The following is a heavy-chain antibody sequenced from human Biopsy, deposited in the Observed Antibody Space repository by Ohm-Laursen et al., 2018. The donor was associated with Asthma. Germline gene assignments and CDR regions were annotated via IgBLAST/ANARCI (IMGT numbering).Heavy chain of an antibody. Sequence: DTLALTRTVSGGSITSSSYYWGWIRQPPGKGMERIGSMYHSGSPYNHPTLKSRATILVDTSKNKLSVKTSFVTAADTAVYFCVRHQYSSSWSTFDCWGQGALVTVSS. J-gene: IGHJ4*02. CDR1: GGSITSSSYY. D-gene: IGHD3-22*01. V-gene: IGHV4-39*01. CDR3: VRHQYSSSWSTFDC. CDR2: MYHSGSP.